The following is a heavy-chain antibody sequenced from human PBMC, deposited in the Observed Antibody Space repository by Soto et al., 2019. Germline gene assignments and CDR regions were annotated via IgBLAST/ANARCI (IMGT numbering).Heavy chain of an antibody. CDR2: IYTSEST. D-gene: IGHD2-15*01. CDR1: GGSITSFY. V-gene: IGHV4-4*07. Sequence: ASETLSLTCTVSGGSITSFYWSWIRQPAGKGLEWIGRIYTSESTNYNPSLKSRVTMSVDTSKNQFSLNLNSVTAADTAVYYCARDGGYCSGGSCYSHYYYAMDVWGQGTTVTVSS. CDR3: ARDGGYCSGGSCYSHYYYAMDV. J-gene: IGHJ6*02.